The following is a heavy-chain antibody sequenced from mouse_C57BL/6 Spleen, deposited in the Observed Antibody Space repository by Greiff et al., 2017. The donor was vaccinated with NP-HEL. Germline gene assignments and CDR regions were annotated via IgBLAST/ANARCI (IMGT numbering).Heavy chain of an antibody. J-gene: IGHJ4*01. CDR3: ARSGWDDYAMDY. Sequence: VKLQESGAELVRPGASVKLSCKASGYTFTDYYINWVKQRPGQGLEWIARIYPGSGNTYYNEKFKGKATLTAEKSSSTAYMQLSSLTSEDSAVYFCARSGWDDYAMDYWGQGTSVTVSS. CDR2: IYPGSGNT. V-gene: IGHV1-76*01. D-gene: IGHD4-1*01. CDR1: GYTFTDYY.